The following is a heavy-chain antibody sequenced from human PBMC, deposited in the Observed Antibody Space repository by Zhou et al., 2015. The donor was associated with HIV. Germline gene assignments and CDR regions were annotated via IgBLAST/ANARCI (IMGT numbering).Heavy chain of an antibody. CDR1: GYTFTGFSGYY. CDR2: MNPNSGNT. J-gene: IGHJ5*02. V-gene: IGHV1-8*02. D-gene: IGHD2-2*02. CDR3: ARGVNGRGYCSGSSCYRFDP. Sequence: QVQLVQSGAEVKKPGASVKVSCKASGYTFTGFSGYYMHWVRQAPGQGLEWMGWMNPNSGNTGYAQKFQGRVTMTRNTSISTAYMELSSLRSEDTAVYYCARGVNGRGYCSGSSCYRFDPWGQGTLVIVSS.